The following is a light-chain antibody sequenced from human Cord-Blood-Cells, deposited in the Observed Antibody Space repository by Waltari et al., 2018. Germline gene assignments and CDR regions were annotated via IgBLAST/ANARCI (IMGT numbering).Light chain of an antibody. CDR1: QGISSY. V-gene: IGKV1-9*01. CDR3: QQRNSYPYT. Sequence: IQLTQSPSSLSASVGDRVTITCRARQGISSYLACYPQKPGKAPKVLSYAASTLQSGVPSRFSGSGAVTDFTLTISSQQPEDFATYYCQQRNSYPYTFGQGTKLEIK. CDR2: AAS. J-gene: IGKJ2*01.